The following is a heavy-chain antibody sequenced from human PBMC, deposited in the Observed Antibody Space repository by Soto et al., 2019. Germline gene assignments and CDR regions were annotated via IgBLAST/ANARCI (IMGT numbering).Heavy chain of an antibody. D-gene: IGHD3-3*01. CDR3: ARDLGSYDFWSGYFDY. CDR2: IYYSGST. V-gene: IGHV4-61*05. Sequence: SETLSLTCTVSGGSISSSIYYWGWIRQPRGKGLEWIGYIYYSGSTNYNPSLKSRVTISVDTSKNQFSLKLSSVTAADTAVYYCARDLGSYDFWSGYFDYWGQGTLVTVSS. J-gene: IGHJ4*02. CDR1: GGSISSSIYY.